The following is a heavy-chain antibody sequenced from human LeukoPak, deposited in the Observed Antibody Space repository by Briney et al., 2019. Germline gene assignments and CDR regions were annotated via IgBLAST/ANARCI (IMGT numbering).Heavy chain of an antibody. CDR3: ARGPQTYYDILTGLSF. Sequence: SETLSLTCAVYGGSFSGYYWSWIRQPPGKGLEWMGEINHSGSTNYNPSLKSRVTISGDTSKKQFSLKLSSVTAADTDVYYCARGPQTYYDILTGLSFWGQGTLVTVSS. V-gene: IGHV4-34*01. CDR1: GGSFSGYY. D-gene: IGHD3-9*01. CDR2: INHSGST. J-gene: IGHJ4*02.